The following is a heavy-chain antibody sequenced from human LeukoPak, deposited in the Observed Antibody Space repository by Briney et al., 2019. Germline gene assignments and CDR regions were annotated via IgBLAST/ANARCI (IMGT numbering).Heavy chain of an antibody. D-gene: IGHD6-25*01. V-gene: IGHV3-23*01. CDR3: AGISYSGTWPVGY. CDR2: ISGGGDTT. J-gene: IGHJ4*02. CDR1: GFSFSTYA. Sequence: PGGSLRLSCVASGFSFSTYAMSWVRQAPGKGLEWVSAISGGGDTTYTADSVKGRFTISRDNSKNTIYLQMNTLTVEDTAVYYCAGISYSGTWPVGYWGQGTLVT.